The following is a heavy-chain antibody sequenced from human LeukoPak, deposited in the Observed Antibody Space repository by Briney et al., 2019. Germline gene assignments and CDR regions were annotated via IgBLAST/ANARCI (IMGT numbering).Heavy chain of an antibody. D-gene: IGHD4-11*01. J-gene: IGHJ4*02. CDR2: IYTSGST. CDR3: ARGPPDYSNTRRPFDY. CDR1: GGSISSYY. V-gene: IGHV4-4*09. Sequence: SETLSLTCTVSGGSISSYYWSWIRQPPGKGLEWIGYIYTSGSTNYNPSLKSRVTISVDTSKNQFSLKLSSVTAADTAVYYCARGPPDYSNTRRPFDYWGQGTLVTVSS.